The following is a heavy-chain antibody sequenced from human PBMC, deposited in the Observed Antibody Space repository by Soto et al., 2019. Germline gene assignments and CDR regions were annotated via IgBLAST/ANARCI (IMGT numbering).Heavy chain of an antibody. J-gene: IGHJ4*02. CDR1: GFTFDDYA. V-gene: IGHV3-9*01. CDR3: AKARGIHFGNYFDY. Sequence: EVQLVESGGGLVQPGRSLRLSCAASGFTFDDYAMHWVRQAPGKGLEWVSGISWNSGRIGYADSVKGRFTISRDNAKNSLYRQMNSLRAEDTALYYCAKARGIHFGNYFDYWGQGTLVTVSS. CDR2: ISWNSGRI. D-gene: IGHD3-10*01.